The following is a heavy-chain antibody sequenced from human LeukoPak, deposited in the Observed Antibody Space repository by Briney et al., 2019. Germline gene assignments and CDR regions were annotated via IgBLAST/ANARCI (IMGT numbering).Heavy chain of an antibody. CDR1: GYTLTELS. J-gene: IGHJ4*02. Sequence: ASVKVSCKVSGYTLTELSMHWVRQAPGKGLEWMGGFDPEDGETIYAQKFQGRVTMTEDTSTDTAYMELSSLRSEDTAVYYCATGYYGSGRPSDMGYWGQGTLVTVPS. V-gene: IGHV1-24*01. CDR3: ATGYYGSGRPSDMGY. CDR2: FDPEDGET. D-gene: IGHD3-10*01.